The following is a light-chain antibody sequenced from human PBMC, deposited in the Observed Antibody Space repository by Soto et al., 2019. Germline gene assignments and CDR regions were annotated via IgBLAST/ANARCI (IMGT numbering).Light chain of an antibody. V-gene: IGKV3-20*01. Sequence: DIVLTQSPGTLSLSPGERATLSCRASQSVSSNYLAWYQQKPGQAPRLLIYGASSRATGIPDRFSGSGSGTAFTLTISRREPEDFAVYYCQQFGTSPPSTVGQGTRLEIK. CDR3: QQFGTSPPST. J-gene: IGKJ5*01. CDR2: GAS. CDR1: QSVSSNY.